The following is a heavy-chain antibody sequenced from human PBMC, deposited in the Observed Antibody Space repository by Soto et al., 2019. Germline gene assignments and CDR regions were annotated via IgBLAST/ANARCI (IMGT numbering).Heavy chain of an antibody. Sequence: QVQLVESGGGVVQPGRSLRLSCAASGFTFSSYGMHWVRQAPGKGLEWVAVISYDGSNKYYADSVKGRFTIPRDNSKNTLYLQMNSLRAEDTAVYYCAKDRHQWYGYNDYWGQGTLVTVSS. J-gene: IGHJ4*02. CDR3: AKDRHQWYGYNDY. CDR1: GFTFSSYG. V-gene: IGHV3-30*18. D-gene: IGHD5-12*01. CDR2: ISYDGSNK.